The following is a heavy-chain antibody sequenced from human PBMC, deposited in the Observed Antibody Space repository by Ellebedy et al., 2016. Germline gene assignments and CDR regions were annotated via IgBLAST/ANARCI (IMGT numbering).Heavy chain of an antibody. D-gene: IGHD2-2*01. CDR3: ARDTDIVVVPAARGYWFDP. J-gene: IGHJ5*02. CDR2: IIPILGIA. V-gene: IGHV1-69*04. Sequence: ASVKVSCKASGGTFSSYAISWVRQAPGQGLEWMGRIIPILGIANYAQKFQGRVTITADKSTSTAYMELSSLRSEDTAVYYCARDTDIVVVPAARGYWFDPWGQGTLVTVSS. CDR1: GGTFSSYA.